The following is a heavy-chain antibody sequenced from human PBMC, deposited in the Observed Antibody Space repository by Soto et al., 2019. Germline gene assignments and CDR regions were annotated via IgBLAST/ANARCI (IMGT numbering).Heavy chain of an antibody. V-gene: IGHV1-3*04. CDR3: ARDHYYGSGSYNSFEY. Sequence: ASVKVSCKASGYTFTKYAMHWVRQASGQRLEWMGWINSGNGNTKYSEKFQGRVTITRDTSASTAYMELSSLRSEDTAVYYCARDHYYGSGSYNSFEYWGQGTQVTVSS. D-gene: IGHD3-10*01. CDR1: GYTFTKYA. CDR2: INSGNGNT. J-gene: IGHJ4*02.